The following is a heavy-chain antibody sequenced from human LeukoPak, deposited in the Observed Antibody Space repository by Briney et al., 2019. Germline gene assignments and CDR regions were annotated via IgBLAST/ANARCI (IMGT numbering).Heavy chain of an antibody. Sequence: GRSLRLSCAASGFTFSSYAMHWGRQAPGKGLEWVAVISYDGSNKYYADSVKGRFTISRDNSKNTLYLQMNSLRAEDTAVYYCARDLYYDSSPPWVYWGQGTLVTVSS. V-gene: IGHV3-30-3*01. D-gene: IGHD3-22*01. CDR3: ARDLYYDSSPPWVY. CDR2: ISYDGSNK. J-gene: IGHJ4*02. CDR1: GFTFSSYA.